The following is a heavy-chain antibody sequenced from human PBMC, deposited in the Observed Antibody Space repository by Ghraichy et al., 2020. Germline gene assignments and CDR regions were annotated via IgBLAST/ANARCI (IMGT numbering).Heavy chain of an antibody. V-gene: IGHV4-39*01. D-gene: IGHD3-9*01. CDR1: GGSFSSSNYY. Sequence: SETLSLTCTVSGGSFSSSNYYWGWIRQPPGKGLEWIGSIYYSGSTYYSPSLKHRVTISVDTSKNQFSLRLSSVTTADTAVYYCTKTYYDILTASFDPWGQGTLVTVSS. CDR3: TKTYYDILTASFDP. CDR2: IYYSGST. J-gene: IGHJ5*02.